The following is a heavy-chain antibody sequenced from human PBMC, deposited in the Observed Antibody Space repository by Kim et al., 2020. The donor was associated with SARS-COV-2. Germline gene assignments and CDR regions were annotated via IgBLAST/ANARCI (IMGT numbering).Heavy chain of an antibody. Sequence: SETLSLTCTVSGGSVSSGSYYWSWIRQPPGKGLEWIGYIYYSGSTNYNPSLKSRVTISVDTSKNQFSLKLSSVTAADTAVYYCARDPGDSSVDYWGQGTL. V-gene: IGHV4-61*01. D-gene: IGHD6-25*01. CDR1: GGSVSSGSYY. J-gene: IGHJ4*02. CDR3: ARDPGDSSVDY. CDR2: IYYSGST.